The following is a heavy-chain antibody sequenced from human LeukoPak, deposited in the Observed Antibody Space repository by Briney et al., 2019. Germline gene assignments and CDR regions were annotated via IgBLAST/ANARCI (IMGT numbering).Heavy chain of an antibody. CDR1: GSGFRDYY. D-gene: IGHD3-3*01. J-gene: IGHJ3*01. V-gene: IGHV3-11*04. Sequence: GGSLRLSCAASGSGFRDYYMNWIRQAPGKGLEWISYISGSGTTIFYADSVQGRFTISRDNARNSMYLQMNSLRADDTAVYYCATEGVGRVPHDAFEVWGQGTMVTVSS. CDR2: ISGSGTTI. CDR3: ATEGVGRVPHDAFEV.